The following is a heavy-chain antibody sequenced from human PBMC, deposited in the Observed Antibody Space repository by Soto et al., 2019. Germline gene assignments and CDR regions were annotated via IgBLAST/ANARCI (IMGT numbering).Heavy chain of an antibody. Sequence: PGGSLRLSCAASGFTFSSYGMHWVRQAPGKGLEWVAVISYDGSNKYYADSVKGRFTISRDNSKNTLYLQMNSLRAEDTAVYYCSTVGFDYWGQGTLVTVS. D-gene: IGHD1-26*01. J-gene: IGHJ4*02. CDR3: STVGFDY. CDR1: GFTFSSYG. V-gene: IGHV3-30*03. CDR2: ISYDGSNK.